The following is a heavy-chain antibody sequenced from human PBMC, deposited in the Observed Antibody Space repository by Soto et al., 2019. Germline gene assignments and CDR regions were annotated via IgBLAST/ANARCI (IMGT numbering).Heavy chain of an antibody. CDR3: AKFSMTTIKGVYDY. Sequence: GGSLRLSXAASGFTFSSYAMSWVRQAPGKGLEWVSAISGSGGSTYYADSVKGRFTISRDNSKNALYLQMNSLRAEDTAVYYCAKFSMTTIKGVYDYWGQGTLVTVSS. D-gene: IGHD4-4*01. J-gene: IGHJ4*02. V-gene: IGHV3-23*01. CDR1: GFTFSSYA. CDR2: ISGSGGST.